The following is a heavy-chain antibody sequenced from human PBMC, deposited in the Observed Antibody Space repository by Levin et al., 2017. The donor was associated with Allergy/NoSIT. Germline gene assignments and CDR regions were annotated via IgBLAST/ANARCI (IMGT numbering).Heavy chain of an antibody. CDR3: TRVGYYYGSGSYYIDY. CDR1: GFTFGDYA. J-gene: IGHJ4*02. V-gene: IGHV3-49*04. Sequence: PGGSLRLSCTASGFTFGDYAMSWVRQAPGKGLEWVGFIRSKAYGGTTEYAASVKGRFTISRDDSKSIAYLQMNSLKTEDTAVYYCTRVGYYYGSGSYYIDYWGQGTLVTVSS. D-gene: IGHD3-10*01. CDR2: IRSKAYGGTT.